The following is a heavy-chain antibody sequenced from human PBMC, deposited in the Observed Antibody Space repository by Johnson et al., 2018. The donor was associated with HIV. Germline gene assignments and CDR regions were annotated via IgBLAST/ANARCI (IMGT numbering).Heavy chain of an antibody. D-gene: IGHD4-17*01. CDR3: ARSVDYCDSLCAFDI. V-gene: IGHV3-30*04. J-gene: IGHJ3*02. Sequence: QVRLVESGGGVVQPGRSLRLSCAASGFTFSSYAMHWVRQAPGKGLEWVAVISYDGSNKYYADSVKGRFTISRDNSKNTLYLQMNSLRAEDTAVYYCARSVDYCDSLCAFDIWGQGTMVTVSS. CDR2: ISYDGSNK. CDR1: GFTFSSYA.